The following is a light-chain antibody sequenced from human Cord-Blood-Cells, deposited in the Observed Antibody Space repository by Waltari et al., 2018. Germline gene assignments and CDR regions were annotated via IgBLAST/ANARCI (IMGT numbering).Light chain of an antibody. V-gene: IGKV3-11*01. J-gene: IGKJ5*01. CDR3: QQRSNWIT. CDR1: QSVSSY. CDR2: DAS. Sequence: EIVLTQSPATLSLSPGARATLSCRASQSVSSYLAWYQQKPGQAPRLLVYDASNRATGIPARFSGSGSGTDFTLTISSLEPEDFAVYYCQQRSNWITFGKGTRLEIK.